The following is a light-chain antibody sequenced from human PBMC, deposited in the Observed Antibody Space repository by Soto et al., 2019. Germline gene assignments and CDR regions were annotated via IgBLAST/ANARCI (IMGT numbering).Light chain of an antibody. CDR3: PQYGSSPQT. Sequence: EIVLTQSPGTLSLSPGERATLSCRASQSVSSYLAWYQQKPGQAPRLLIYGASSRATGIPDRFSGSGSGTDFTLTISRLEPQDFAVYYCPQYGSSPQTFGQGTKLEIK. J-gene: IGKJ2*01. CDR2: GAS. CDR1: QSVSSY. V-gene: IGKV3-20*01.